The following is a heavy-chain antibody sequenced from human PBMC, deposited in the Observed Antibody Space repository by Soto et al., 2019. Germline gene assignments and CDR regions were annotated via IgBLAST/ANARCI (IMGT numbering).Heavy chain of an antibody. Sequence: VGSLRLSCVASGFMFTRSTMNWVRQAPGKGLEWVSSITSASDYIFHADSVKGRFTISRDNAKNSLYLQMNSLRAEDTAVYYCARVGTGSSTPLDIWGQGTMVTVSS. D-gene: IGHD3-9*01. CDR1: GFMFTRST. J-gene: IGHJ3*02. CDR3: ARVGTGSSTPLDI. CDR2: ITSASDYI. V-gene: IGHV3-21*01.